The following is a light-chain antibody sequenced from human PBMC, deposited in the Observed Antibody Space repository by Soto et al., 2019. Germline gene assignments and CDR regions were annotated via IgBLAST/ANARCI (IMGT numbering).Light chain of an antibody. V-gene: IGKV2-28*01. Sequence: DIVMTQSPLSLPVTPGEPASISCSSSQSLLQSNGYNYLDWYLQKPGQSPQLLIYFGSYRASGVPDRFSGRGSGADFTRKIRRVEAEDVGVYDCMQSQQSPPTFGQGTKVVI. CDR3: MQSQQSPPT. CDR2: FGS. CDR1: QSLLQSNGYNY. J-gene: IGKJ1*01.